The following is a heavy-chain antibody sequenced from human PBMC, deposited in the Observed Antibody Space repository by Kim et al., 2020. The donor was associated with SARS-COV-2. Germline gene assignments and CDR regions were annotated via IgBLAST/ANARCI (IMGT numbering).Heavy chain of an antibody. CDR3: ARTPPYYDILTGYSYYYYGMVV. Sequence: GGSLRLSCAASGFTFSDYYMSWIRQAPGKGLEWVSYISSSGSTIYYADSVKGRFTISRDNAKNSLYLQMNSLRAEDTAVYYCARTPPYYDILTGYSYYYYGMVVWGQGTTVTVSS. CDR1: GFTFSDYY. V-gene: IGHV3-11*04. CDR2: ISSSGSTI. D-gene: IGHD3-9*01. J-gene: IGHJ6*02.